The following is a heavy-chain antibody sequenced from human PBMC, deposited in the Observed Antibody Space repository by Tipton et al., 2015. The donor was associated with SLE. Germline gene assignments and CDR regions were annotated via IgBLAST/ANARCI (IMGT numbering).Heavy chain of an antibody. CDR3: ARGTLAARRGLDY. V-gene: IGHV4-34*01. Sequence: TLSLTCAVYGGSFSGYYWSWSRQPPGKGLGWIGEINHSGSTNYNPSLKSRVTISVDTSKNQFSLKLSSVTAADTAVYYCARGTLAARRGLDYWGQGTLVTVSS. D-gene: IGHD6-6*01. J-gene: IGHJ4*02. CDR1: GGSFSGYY. CDR2: INHSGST.